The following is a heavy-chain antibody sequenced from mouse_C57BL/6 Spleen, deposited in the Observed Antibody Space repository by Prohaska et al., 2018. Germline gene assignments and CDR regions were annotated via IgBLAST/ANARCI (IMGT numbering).Heavy chain of an antibody. CDR1: GYPFTSYW. CDR2: INPSNGGT. D-gene: IGHD2-3*01. CDR3: ARAYDGYFSYYYAMDY. V-gene: IGHV1-53*01. Sequence: QVQLQQPGTELVKPGASVKLSCKASGYPFTSYWMHWVKQRPGQGLEWIGNINPSNGGTNYKVKFKSKATMTVDKSSSTAYMQLSSLTSEDSAVYYCARAYDGYFSYYYAMDYWGQGTSVTVSS. J-gene: IGHJ4*01.